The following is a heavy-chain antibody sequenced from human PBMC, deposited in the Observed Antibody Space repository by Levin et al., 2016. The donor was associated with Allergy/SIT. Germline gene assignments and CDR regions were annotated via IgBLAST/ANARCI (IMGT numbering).Heavy chain of an antibody. D-gene: IGHD1-26*01. J-gene: IGHJ4*02. CDR1: GYTYTSSTDG. Sequence: ASVKVSCKASGYTYTSSTDGITWVRQAPGQGLEWMGWISPYNGNTHYDQKFEDRVIMTADTSTNTAYMELRSLTSDDTAVYYCARARTIVGPIIRWDHYSFDFWAQGTRVTVSS. CDR3: ARARTIVGPIIRWDHYSFDF. V-gene: IGHV1-18*01. CDR2: ISPYNGNT.